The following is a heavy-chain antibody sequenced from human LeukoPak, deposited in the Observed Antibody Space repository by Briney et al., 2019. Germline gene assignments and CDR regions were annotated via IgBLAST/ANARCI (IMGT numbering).Heavy chain of an antibody. CDR3: ARDMYATN. Sequence: GGSLRLSCAASGFTFSSYAMHWVRQAPGKGLEWVAVISYDGSNKYYADSVKGRFTISRDNSKNTLYLQMNSLRAEDTAVYYCARDMYATNWGQGTLVTVSS. CDR2: ISYDGSNK. CDR1: GFTFSSYA. V-gene: IGHV3-30-3*01. D-gene: IGHD2-8*01. J-gene: IGHJ4*02.